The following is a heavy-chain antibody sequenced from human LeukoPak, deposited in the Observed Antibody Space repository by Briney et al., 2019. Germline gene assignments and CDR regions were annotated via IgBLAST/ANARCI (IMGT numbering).Heavy chain of an antibody. CDR3: ARESLYGGDYVWGSYRRGGGYFDY. CDR2: IYDSGST. D-gene: IGHD3-16*02. CDR1: GASISGSGYY. J-gene: IGHJ4*02. V-gene: IGHV4-39*07. Sequence: SETLSLTCTVSGASISGSGYYWGWIRQPPGKGLEWIGNIYDSGSTYYNASLQSRVTISIDTSKNQFSLRLSSVTAADTAVYYCARESLYGGDYVWGSYRRGGGYFDYWGQGTLVTVSS.